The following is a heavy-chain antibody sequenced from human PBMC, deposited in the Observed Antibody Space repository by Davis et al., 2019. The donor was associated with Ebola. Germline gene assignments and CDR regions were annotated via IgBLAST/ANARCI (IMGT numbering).Heavy chain of an antibody. CDR3: AREWLRAWFDP. D-gene: IGHD5-12*01. J-gene: IGHJ5*02. Sequence: GGSLRLSCAASGFTFSSYGMHWVRQAPGKGLEWVAVIWYDGSNKYYADSVKGQFTISRDKSKNTLYLQMNSLRAEDTAVYYCAREWLRAWFDPWGQGTLVTVSS. CDR1: GFTFSSYG. V-gene: IGHV3-33*01. CDR2: IWYDGSNK.